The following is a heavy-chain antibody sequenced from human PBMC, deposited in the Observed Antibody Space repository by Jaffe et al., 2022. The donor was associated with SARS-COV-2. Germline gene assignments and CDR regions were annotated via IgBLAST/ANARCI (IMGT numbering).Heavy chain of an antibody. CDR2: IYTSGST. CDR1: GGSISSYY. CDR3: ARDYLRMGSGWYRQFSDAFDI. J-gene: IGHJ3*02. V-gene: IGHV4-4*07. D-gene: IGHD6-19*01. Sequence: QVQLQESGPGLVKPSETLSLTCTVSGGSISSYYWSWIRQPAGKGLEWIGRIYTSGSTNYNPSLKSRVTMSVDTSKNQFSLKLSSVTAADTAVYYCARDYLRMGSGWYRQFSDAFDIWGQGTMVTVSS.